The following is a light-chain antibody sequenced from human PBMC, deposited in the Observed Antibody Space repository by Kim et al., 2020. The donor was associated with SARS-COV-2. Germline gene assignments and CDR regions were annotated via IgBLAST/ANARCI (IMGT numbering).Light chain of an antibody. CDR1: QDISSY. Sequence: SASTGDRVTITCRASQDISSYLAWYQQKPGKAPKLLIYAASTLQSGVPSRFSGSGSGTDFTLTISCLQSEDFATYYCQQYYSYPLTFGGGTKVEI. J-gene: IGKJ4*01. V-gene: IGKV1-8*01. CDR2: AAS. CDR3: QQYYSYPLT.